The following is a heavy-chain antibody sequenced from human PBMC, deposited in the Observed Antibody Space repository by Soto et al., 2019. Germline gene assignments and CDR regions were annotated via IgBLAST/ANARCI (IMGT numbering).Heavy chain of an antibody. J-gene: IGHJ6*03. CDR3: VKLGASIWGGSGSYLGYYYYMDV. Sequence: GGSLRLSCAASGFTFSSYAMHWVRQAPGKGLEYVSAISSNGGSTYYANSVKGRFTISRDNSKNTLYLPMGSLRAEDMAVYYCVKLGASIWGGSGSYLGYYYYMDVWGKGTTVTVSS. V-gene: IGHV3-64*01. CDR1: GFTFSSYA. CDR2: ISSNGGST. D-gene: IGHD3-10*01.